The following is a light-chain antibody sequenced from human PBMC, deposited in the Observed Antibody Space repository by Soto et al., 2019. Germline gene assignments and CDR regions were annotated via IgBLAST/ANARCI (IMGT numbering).Light chain of an antibody. V-gene: IGKV3-20*01. J-gene: IGKJ2*01. CDR2: SAS. CDR3: QQYSSSLYT. CDR1: QSVSSVY. Sequence: EIVLTQSPGTLSLSPEEGATLSCRASQSVSSVYLAWYQQKPGQAPRLLIYSASTRAAGIPDRFSGSGSGTDFTLTISRLEPEDFAVYYCQQYSSSLYTFGQGTKVDIK.